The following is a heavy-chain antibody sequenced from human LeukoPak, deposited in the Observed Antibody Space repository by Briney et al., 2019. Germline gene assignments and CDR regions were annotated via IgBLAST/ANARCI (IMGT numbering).Heavy chain of an antibody. CDR1: GGSISSSSYY. Sequence: ETLSLTCTVSGGSISSSSYYWGWLRQPPGTGREWIGSIYYSGSTYYNPSLKSRVTISVDTSKNQFSLKLSSVTAADTAVYYCARHLLVVVVAADRWFDPWGQGTLVTVSS. V-gene: IGHV4-39*01. CDR3: ARHLLVVVVAADRWFDP. CDR2: IYYSGST. J-gene: IGHJ5*02. D-gene: IGHD2-15*01.